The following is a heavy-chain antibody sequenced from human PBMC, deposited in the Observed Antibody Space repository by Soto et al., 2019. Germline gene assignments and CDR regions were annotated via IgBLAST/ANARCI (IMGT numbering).Heavy chain of an antibody. CDR2: INTGNGDT. D-gene: IGHD6-6*01. CDR1: GYTFTNYV. CDR3: ARDRAATSSWGFDY. J-gene: IGHJ4*02. V-gene: IGHV1-3*04. Sequence: QVQLVQSGAEVKKPGASVKVSCKASGYTFTNYVLQWVRQAPGQSLGWMGWINTGNGDTKYSQNFQGRVTFTSDTSATIAYLEVSGLTPEDTAVYYCARDRAATSSWGFDYWGQGTLVTVSS.